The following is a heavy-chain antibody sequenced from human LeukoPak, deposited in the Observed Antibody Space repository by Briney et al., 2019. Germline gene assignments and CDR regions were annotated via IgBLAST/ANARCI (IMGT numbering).Heavy chain of an antibody. CDR3: ARGIAAARSWFDP. V-gene: IGHV4-34*01. Sequence: SETLSLTCAVYGGSFSGYYWSWIRQPPGKGLEWIGEINHSGSTNYNPSLKSRVTISVDTSKNQFSLKLSSVTAADTAVYYCARGIAAARSWFDPWGRGTLVAVSS. D-gene: IGHD6-13*01. CDR1: GGSFSGYY. CDR2: INHSGST. J-gene: IGHJ5*02.